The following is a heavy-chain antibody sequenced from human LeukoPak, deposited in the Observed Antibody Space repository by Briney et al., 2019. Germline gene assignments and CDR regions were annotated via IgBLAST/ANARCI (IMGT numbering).Heavy chain of an antibody. D-gene: IGHD1-26*01. CDR2: IYPGDSDT. V-gene: IGHV5-51*01. J-gene: IGHJ4*02. CDR1: GHSFSNYW. CDR3: ATYSGVWDLLN. Sequence: GVSLKISCKGSGHSFSNYWIGWVRQMPGKGLEWMGIIYPGDSDTRYSPSFQGHVTISADNSVSTAYLQWSSLKASDTAMYYCATYSGVWDLLNWGQGTLVAVSS.